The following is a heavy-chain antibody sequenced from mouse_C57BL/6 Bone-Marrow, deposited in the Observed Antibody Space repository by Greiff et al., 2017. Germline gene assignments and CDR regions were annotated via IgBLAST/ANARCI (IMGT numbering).Heavy chain of an antibody. J-gene: IGHJ2*01. D-gene: IGHD1-1*01. V-gene: IGHV1-64*01. CDR3: AREDTTVVAPFDY. CDR2: IHPNSGST. Sequence: QVHVKQPGAELVKPGASVKLSCKASGYTFTSYWMHWVKQRPGQGLEWIGMIHPNSGSTNYNEKFKSKATLTVDKSSSTAYMQLSSLTSEDSAVYYCAREDTTVVAPFDYWGQGTTLTVSS. CDR1: GYTFTSYW.